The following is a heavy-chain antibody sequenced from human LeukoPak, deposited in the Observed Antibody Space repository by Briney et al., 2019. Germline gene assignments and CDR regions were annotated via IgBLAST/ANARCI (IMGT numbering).Heavy chain of an antibody. J-gene: IGHJ4*02. V-gene: IGHV3-30*01. Sequence: GGSLRLSCAASGFTSSSYAMHWVRQAPGKGLEWVAVISYDGSNKYYADSVKGRFTISRDNSKNTLYLQMNSLRAEDTAVYYCARDLTGVVPAASPGLDYWGQGTLVTVSS. CDR1: GFTSSSYA. CDR2: ISYDGSNK. D-gene: IGHD2-2*01. CDR3: ARDLTGVVPAASPGLDY.